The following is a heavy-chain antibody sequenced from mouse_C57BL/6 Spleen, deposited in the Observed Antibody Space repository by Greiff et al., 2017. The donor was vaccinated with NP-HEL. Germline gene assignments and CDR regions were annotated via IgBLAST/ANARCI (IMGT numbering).Heavy chain of an antibody. Sequence: VQLQQSDAELVKPGASVKISCKVSGYTFTDHTIHWMKQRPEQGLEWIGYIYPRDGSTKYNEKFKGKATLTADKSSSTAYMQLNSLTSEDAAVYFYARRHDYGRIESYYAMDYWGQGTSVTVSS. D-gene: IGHD1-1*01. J-gene: IGHJ4*01. V-gene: IGHV1-78*01. CDR1: GYTFTDHT. CDR2: IYPRDGST. CDR3: ARRHDYGRIESYYAMDY.